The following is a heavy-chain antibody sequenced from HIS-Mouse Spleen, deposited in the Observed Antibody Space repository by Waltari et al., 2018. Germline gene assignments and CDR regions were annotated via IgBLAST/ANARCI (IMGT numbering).Heavy chain of an antibody. CDR2: IYYSGST. J-gene: IGHJ2*01. D-gene: IGHD6-13*01. CDR3: AREIPYSSSWYDWYFDL. V-gene: IGHV4-39*07. CDR1: GGSISRSSYY. Sequence: QLQLPESGPGLVKPSETLSLTFTVPGGSISRSSYYWGWIRQPPGKGLAWIGSIYYSGSTYYNPSLKSRVTISVDTSKNQFSLKLSSVTAADTAVYYCAREIPYSSSWYDWYFDLWGRGTLVTVSS.